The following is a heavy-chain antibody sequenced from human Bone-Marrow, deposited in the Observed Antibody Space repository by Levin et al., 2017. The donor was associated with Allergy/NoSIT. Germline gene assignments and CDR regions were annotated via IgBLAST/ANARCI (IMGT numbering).Heavy chain of an antibody. V-gene: IGHV3-23*01. D-gene: IGHD2-15*01. CDR2: ISGSGGST. CDR1: GFTFSSYA. J-gene: IGHJ5*02. CDR3: AKKVGYCSGGSCYYWFDP. Sequence: LSLTCAASGFTFSSYAMSWVRQAPGKGLEWVSAISGSGGSTYYADSVKGRFTISRDNSKNTLYLQMNSLRAEDTAVYYCAKKVGYCSGGSCYYWFDPWGQGTLVTVSS.